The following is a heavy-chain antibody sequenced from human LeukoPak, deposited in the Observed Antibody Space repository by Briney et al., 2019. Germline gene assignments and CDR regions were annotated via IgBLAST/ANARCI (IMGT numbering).Heavy chain of an antibody. V-gene: IGHV4-34*01. D-gene: IGHD1-14*01. CDR3: ATGRYRYYFDY. Sequence: SETLSVTCAVYGGSFSGYYWSWIRQPPGKGLEWIGEINHSGSTNYNPSLKSRVTISVDTSKNQFSLKLSSVTAADTAVYYCATGRYRYYFDYWGQGTLVTVSS. J-gene: IGHJ4*02. CDR1: GGSFSGYY. CDR2: INHSGST.